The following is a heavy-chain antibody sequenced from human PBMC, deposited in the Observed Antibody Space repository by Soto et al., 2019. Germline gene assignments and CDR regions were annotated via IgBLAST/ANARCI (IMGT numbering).Heavy chain of an antibody. CDR3: ASEDYYDSRWAFDI. CDR1: GGSISSGDYY. D-gene: IGHD3-22*01. CDR2: IYYSGST. Sequence: SETLSLTCTVSGGSISSGDYYWSWIRQPPGKGLEWIGYIYYSGSTYYNPSLKSRVTISVDTSKNQFSLKLRSVTAADTAVYYCASEDYYDSRWAFDIWGQGTMVTVSS. V-gene: IGHV4-30-4*01. J-gene: IGHJ3*02.